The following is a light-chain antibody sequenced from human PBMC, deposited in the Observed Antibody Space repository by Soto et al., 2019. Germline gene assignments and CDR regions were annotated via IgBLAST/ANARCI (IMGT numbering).Light chain of an antibody. V-gene: IGKV4-1*01. CDR1: QSVIYSSNNKNY. CDR2: WAS. Sequence: IVMTQSPDSLAVSLGERATINCKASQSVIYSSNNKNYLAWYQQKPGQPPKVVIYWASTRESWVPDRFSGSGSATDFTLTISSLQAEDVAVYYCHQYYRTPYTFGQGTKLEIK. CDR3: HQYYRTPYT. J-gene: IGKJ2*01.